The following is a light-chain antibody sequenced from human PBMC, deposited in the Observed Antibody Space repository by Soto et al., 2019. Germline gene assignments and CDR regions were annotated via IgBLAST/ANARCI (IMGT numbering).Light chain of an antibody. CDR1: HSVSSSY. CDR3: QQYGSSPPIT. CDR2: GAS. J-gene: IGKJ5*01. Sequence: EIVLTQSPGTLSLSPGERATLSCRASHSVSSSYLAWYQQKPGQAPRLLIYGASSRATGIPDRFSGSGSGTYFTLTISRLDPEDFAVYYCQQYGSSPPITFGQGTRLEIK. V-gene: IGKV3-20*01.